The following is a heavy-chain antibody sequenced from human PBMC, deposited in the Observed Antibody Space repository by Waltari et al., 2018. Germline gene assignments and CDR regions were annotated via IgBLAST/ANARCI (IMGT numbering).Heavy chain of an antibody. J-gene: IGHJ5*02. V-gene: IGHV4-31*01. CDR2: LYYSGST. Sequence: QVQLQESGPGLVKPSQTLSLTCTVSGGSISSGGYYWSWIRQHPGQGLEWIGYLYYSGSTYYNPSLKSLVTISVDTSKNQFSLKLSSVTAADTAVYYCARGGSDYVWGSYRWGNWFDPWGQGTLVTVSS. D-gene: IGHD3-16*02. CDR3: ARGGSDYVWGSYRWGNWFDP. CDR1: GGSISSGGYY.